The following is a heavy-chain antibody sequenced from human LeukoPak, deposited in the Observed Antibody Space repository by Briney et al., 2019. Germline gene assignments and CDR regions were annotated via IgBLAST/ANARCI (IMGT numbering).Heavy chain of an antibody. J-gene: IGHJ4*02. CDR2: IGPTGTDR. D-gene: IGHD1-14*01. CDR3: ATETIGRHYDY. CDR1: GFTFSSCG. Sequence: SGGSLRLSCAASGFTFSSCGFNWVRQAPGKGLEWVSSIGPTGTDRYYADSARGRFTISRDNAKNSMYLQMDSLRDEDTAVYYCATETIGRHYDYWGQGTLLTVSS. V-gene: IGHV3-21*01.